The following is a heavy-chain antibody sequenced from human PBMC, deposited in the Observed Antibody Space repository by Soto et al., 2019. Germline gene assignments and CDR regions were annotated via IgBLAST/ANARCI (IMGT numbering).Heavy chain of an antibody. D-gene: IGHD5-12*01. CDR1: GYTLTELS. CDR2: FDPEDGKT. J-gene: IGHJ4*02. V-gene: IGHV1-24*01. CDR3: ATLPPRGYSGYDYYFDY. Sequence: ASVKVSCKVSGYTLTELSMHWVRQAPGKGLEWMGGFDPEDGKTIYAQKFQGRVTMTEDTSTDTAYMELSSLRSEDTAVYYCATLPPRGYSGYDYYFDYWGQGTLVTVSS.